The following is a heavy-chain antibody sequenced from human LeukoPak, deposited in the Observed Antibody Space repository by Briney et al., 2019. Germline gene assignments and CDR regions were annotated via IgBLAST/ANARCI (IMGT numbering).Heavy chain of an antibody. D-gene: IGHD4-17*01. CDR2: ISSSSSYI. J-gene: IGHJ6*03. CDR1: GFTFSSYS. Sequence: GGSLRLSCAASGFTFSSYSMNWVRQAPGKGLEWVSSISSSSSYIYYADSVKGRFTISRDNSKNTLYLQMNSLRAEDTAVYYCAKGSYGALYYYMDVWGKGTTVTVSS. CDR3: AKGSYGALYYYMDV. V-gene: IGHV3-21*04.